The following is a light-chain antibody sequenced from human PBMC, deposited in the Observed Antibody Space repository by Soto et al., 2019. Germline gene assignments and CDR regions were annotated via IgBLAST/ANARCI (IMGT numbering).Light chain of an antibody. J-gene: IGKJ1*01. CDR3: HQRQSWPRT. CDR2: QTS. CDR1: QYINTR. Sequence: EIVLTQSPATLASFPGXRVTLSCRASQYINTRLAWYQHRPGQAPRLLIYQTSLRAAGIPARFSASGSGTDFTLTISDVQPEDFALYYCHQRQSWPRTFGQGTKVDIK. V-gene: IGKV3-11*01.